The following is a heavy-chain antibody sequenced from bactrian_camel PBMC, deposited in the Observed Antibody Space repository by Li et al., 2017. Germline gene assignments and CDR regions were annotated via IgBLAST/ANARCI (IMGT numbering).Heavy chain of an antibody. CDR2: VSTGGGTT. CDR3: AKGVAGWPHEYNH. V-gene: IGHV3S1*01. CDR1: GFTFNGVW. J-gene: IGHJ4*01. D-gene: IGHD6*01. Sequence: VQLVESGGGLVQPGGSLRLSCAASGFTFNGVWMYWVRQAPEKGLEWVSSVSTGGGTTYYGDSVQGRFTISRDNAKNTLYLQLNSLKTEDTAMYYCAKGVAGWPHEYNHWGQGTQVTVS.